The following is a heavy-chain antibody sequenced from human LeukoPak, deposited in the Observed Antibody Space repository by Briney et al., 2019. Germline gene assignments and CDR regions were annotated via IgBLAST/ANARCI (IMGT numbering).Heavy chain of an antibody. J-gene: IGHJ6*03. V-gene: IGHV4-39*07. Sequence: TPSETLSLTCTVSGGSISSSSYYWSWIRQPPGKGLEWIGSIYYSGSTYYNPSLKSRVTISVDTSKNQFSLKLSSVTAEDTAVYYCARDQVTIFGVGLYYMDVWGKGTTVTVSS. CDR2: IYYSGST. CDR3: ARDQVTIFGVGLYYMDV. CDR1: GGSISSSSYY. D-gene: IGHD3-3*01.